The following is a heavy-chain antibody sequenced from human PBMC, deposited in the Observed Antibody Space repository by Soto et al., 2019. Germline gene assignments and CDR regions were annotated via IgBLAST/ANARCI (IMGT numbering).Heavy chain of an antibody. D-gene: IGHD3-16*02. CDR3: AREYYDYVWGSYRPAPYFDY. Sequence: HPGGSLRLSCAASGFTFSSYGMHWVRQAPGKGLEWVAVIWYDGSNKYYADSVKGRFTISRDNSKNTLYLQMNSLRAEDTAVYYCAREYYDYVWGSYRPAPYFDYWGQGTLVTVSS. CDR1: GFTFSSYG. CDR2: IWYDGSNK. V-gene: IGHV3-33*01. J-gene: IGHJ4*02.